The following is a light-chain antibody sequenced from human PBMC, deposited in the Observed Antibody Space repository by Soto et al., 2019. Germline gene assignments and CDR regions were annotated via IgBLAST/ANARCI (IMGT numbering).Light chain of an antibody. CDR1: QSISRH. V-gene: IGKV1-39*01. CDR2: GAS. J-gene: IGKJ5*01. CDR3: QQGYSTPVT. Sequence: DIHITQSPSSLSPSVGARVTLPCRASQSISRHLNWYQQKPGRAPRLLIYGASNLQSGVPSRFSGSGSGTDCTLTISSLLPEDFATYYCQQGYSTPVTLRQGTRLEIK.